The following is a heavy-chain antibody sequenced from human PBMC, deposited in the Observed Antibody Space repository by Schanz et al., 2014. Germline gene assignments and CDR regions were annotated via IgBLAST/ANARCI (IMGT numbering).Heavy chain of an antibody. Sequence: EVQLVESGGGLVKPGGSLRLSCAASGFTFNSYAMTWVRQAPGKGLEWVSSISHSGGSKYYADSVKGRFTISRDNSKNTLYLQMNSLSADDTAVFYCAKGMGYCSGGTCYDYYYYGLDVWGQGTTVTVSS. CDR2: ISHSGGSK. CDR3: AKGMGYCSGGTCYDYYYYGLDV. CDR1: GFTFNSYA. D-gene: IGHD2-15*01. V-gene: IGHV3-23*04. J-gene: IGHJ6*02.